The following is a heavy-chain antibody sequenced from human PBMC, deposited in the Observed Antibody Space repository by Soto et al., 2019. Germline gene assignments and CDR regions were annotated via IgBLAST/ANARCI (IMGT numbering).Heavy chain of an antibody. J-gene: IGHJ6*02. D-gene: IGHD5-18*01. CDR2: ISDSGGST. Sequence: GGSLRLSCAASGFAFSSYAMSWVRQAPGKGLEWVSAISDSGGSTYYADSVKGRFTISRDNSKNTLYLQMNSLRAEDTAVYYCANRDTSMVTRYYYGMDVWGQGTTVTVSS. V-gene: IGHV3-23*01. CDR3: ANRDTSMVTRYYYGMDV. CDR1: GFAFSSYA.